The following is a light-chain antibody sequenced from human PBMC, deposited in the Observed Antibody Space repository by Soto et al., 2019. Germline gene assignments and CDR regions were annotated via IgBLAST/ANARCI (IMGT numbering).Light chain of an antibody. Sequence: QSALTQPASVSGSPGQSITISCTGTSSDVGAYNYVSWYQQHPGKAPKLMIYDVSNRPPGVANRFSGYKSGNTASLTIAGLQAEDEAEYNCSSHTSSSTLYVCVTGTKLTVL. CDR2: DVS. V-gene: IGLV2-14*01. CDR3: SSHTSSSTLYV. CDR1: SSDVGAYNY. J-gene: IGLJ1*01.